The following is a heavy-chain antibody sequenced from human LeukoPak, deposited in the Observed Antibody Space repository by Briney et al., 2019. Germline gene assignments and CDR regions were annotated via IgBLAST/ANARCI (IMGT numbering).Heavy chain of an antibody. CDR1: GGSFSRYY. CDR2: IDHRGDT. V-gene: IGHV4-34*01. D-gene: IGHD5-24*01. CDR3: GRGATISETGYFDF. J-gene: IGHJ4*03. Sequence: TPSETLSLTWAVYGGSFSRYYWSWIRQSPGKGLEWIAEIDHRGDTNYNPSVKSRVTISVDTSKNQFSLKVRSLSAADTAVYYCGRGATISETGYFDFWGQGTLVTVSS.